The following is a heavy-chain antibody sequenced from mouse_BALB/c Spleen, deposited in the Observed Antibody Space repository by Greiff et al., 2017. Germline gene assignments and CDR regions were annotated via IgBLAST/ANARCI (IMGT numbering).Heavy chain of an antibody. CDR2: ISSGGST. CDR3: ASLFYYLDY. V-gene: IGHV5-6-5*01. CDR1: GFTFSSYA. Sequence: EVMLVESGGGLVKPGGSLKLSCAASGFTFSSYAMSWVRQTPEKRLEWVASISSGGSTYYPDSVKGRFTISRDNARNILYLQMSSLRSEDTAMYYCASLFYYLDYWGQGTTLTVSS. J-gene: IGHJ2*01.